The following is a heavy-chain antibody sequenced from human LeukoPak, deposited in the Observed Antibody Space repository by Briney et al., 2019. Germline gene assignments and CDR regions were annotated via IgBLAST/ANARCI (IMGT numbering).Heavy chain of an antibody. Sequence: SETLSLTCAVSDGSISSGGYSWSWIRQPPGKGLEWIGYIYHSGSTYYNPSLKSRVTISVDRSKNQFSLKLSSVTAADTAVYYCAGGRFGEPPQSDYWGQGTLVTVSS. J-gene: IGHJ4*02. V-gene: IGHV4-30-2*01. D-gene: IGHD3-10*01. CDR1: DGSISSGGYS. CDR2: IYHSGST. CDR3: AGGRFGEPPQSDY.